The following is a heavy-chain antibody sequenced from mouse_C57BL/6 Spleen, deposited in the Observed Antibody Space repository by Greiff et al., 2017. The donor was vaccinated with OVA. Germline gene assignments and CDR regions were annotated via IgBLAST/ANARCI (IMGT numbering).Heavy chain of an antibody. CDR1: GYSITSGYY. J-gene: IGHJ1*03. CDR3: ARALYYSQWYCDV. D-gene: IGHD2-12*01. Sequence: EVQLQESGPGLVKPSQSLSLTCSVTGYSITSGYYWNWIRQFPGNKLEWMGYISYDGSNNYNPSLKNRISITRDTSKNQFFLKLNSVTTEDTATYYCARALYYSQWYCDVWGTGTTVTVSS. CDR2: ISYDGSN. V-gene: IGHV3-6*01.